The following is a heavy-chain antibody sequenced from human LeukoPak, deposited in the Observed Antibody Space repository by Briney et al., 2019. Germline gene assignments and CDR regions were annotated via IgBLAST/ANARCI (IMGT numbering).Heavy chain of an antibody. CDR1: GGSISSSSYY. CDR3: ARGYSSSWSNWFDP. CDR2: IYYSGST. J-gene: IGHJ5*02. D-gene: IGHD6-13*01. Sequence: SETLSLTCTVSGGSISSSSYYWGWIGQPPGKGLERIGSIYYSGSTYYNPSLKSRVTISVDTSKNQFSLKLSSVTAADTAVYYCARGYSSSWSNWFDPWDQGTLVTVSS. V-gene: IGHV4-39*07.